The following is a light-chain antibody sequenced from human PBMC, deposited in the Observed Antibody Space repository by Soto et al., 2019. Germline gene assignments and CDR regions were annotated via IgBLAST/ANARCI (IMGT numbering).Light chain of an antibody. CDR3: QQSYSNPRT. CDR1: QSIRRY. Sequence: IQMTQSPASLAASLGDRVTITCRASQSIRRYLNWYQQKPGKAPKLLIYAASSLQSGVPSRFSGSVSGTDFTLTISSLQPEDFETYYCQQSYSNPRTFGQGTKVDIK. CDR2: AAS. J-gene: IGKJ1*01. V-gene: IGKV1-39*01.